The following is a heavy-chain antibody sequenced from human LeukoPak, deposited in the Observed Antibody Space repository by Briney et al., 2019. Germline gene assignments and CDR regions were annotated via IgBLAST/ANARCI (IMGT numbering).Heavy chain of an antibody. CDR2: IYPDDSDT. V-gene: IGHV5-51*01. Sequence: GESLKISCKGSGYSFTSYWIGWVRQMPGKGLEWMGIIYPDDSDTRYSPSFQGQVTISADKSISTAYLQWSSLKASDTAMYYCARINYYGSGTPSAHYWGQGTLVTVSS. CDR3: ARINYYGSGTPSAHY. CDR1: GYSFTSYW. D-gene: IGHD3-10*01. J-gene: IGHJ4*02.